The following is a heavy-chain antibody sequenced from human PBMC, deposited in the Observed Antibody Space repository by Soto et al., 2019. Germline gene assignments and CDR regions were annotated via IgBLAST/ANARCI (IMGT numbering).Heavy chain of an antibody. V-gene: IGHV1-69*12. D-gene: IGHD2-21*02. J-gene: IGHJ4*02. CDR3: ARGPIVVVTATLYYFDF. CDR2: IIPIFGTA. CDR1: GGTFSSYA. Sequence: QVQLVQSGAEVKKPGSSVKVSCKASGGTFSSYAISWVRQAPGQGLEWMGGIIPIFGTANDAQKFQGRVTITADEYTSTAYRELSSRRSEDTAVYYCARGPIVVVTATLYYFDFWGQGTLVTVSS.